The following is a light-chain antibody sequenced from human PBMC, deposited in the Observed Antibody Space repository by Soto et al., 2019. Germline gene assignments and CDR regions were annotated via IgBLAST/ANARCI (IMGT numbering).Light chain of an antibody. CDR1: QSISGY. V-gene: IGKV3-11*01. J-gene: IGKJ5*01. Sequence: EILMRHSPATLSLSPGERATLSCSASQSISGYLAWYQQKPGQAPRLLIYDASNRATGIPARFSGSGSETDFTLTISSLEPEDFAVYYCKQRSKWLHSITSGQGIRLEIK. CDR3: KQRSKWLHSIT. CDR2: DAS.